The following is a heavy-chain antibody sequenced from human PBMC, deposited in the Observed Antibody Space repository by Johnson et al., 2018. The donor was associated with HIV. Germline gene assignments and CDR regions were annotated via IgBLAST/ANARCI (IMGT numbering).Heavy chain of an antibody. J-gene: IGHJ3*02. D-gene: IGHD6-19*01. Sequence: VQLVESGGGLVQPGGSLRLSCAASGFTFSSYWMSWVRQAPGKGLEWVGRIKSKNDGGTTDYAAPVKGRFTISRDDSKNTLYLQMTSLKTEDTAVYYCNTHKEYQQFWGSSGWYESGAFYIWGQGTMVTVSS. CDR3: NTHKEYQQFWGSSGWYESGAFYI. V-gene: IGHV3-15*01. CDR1: GFTFSSYW. CDR2: IKSKNDGGTT.